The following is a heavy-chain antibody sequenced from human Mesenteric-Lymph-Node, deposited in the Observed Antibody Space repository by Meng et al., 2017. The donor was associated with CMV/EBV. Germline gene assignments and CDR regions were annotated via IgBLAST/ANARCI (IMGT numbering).Heavy chain of an antibody. V-gene: IGHV4-34*01. CDR1: GASFSGYY. Sequence: SETLSLTCAVYGASFSGYYWTWIRQPPGKGLEWIGEINHSGSTNYNPSLKSRVTISVDTSKNQFSLKLRYVTAADTAVYYCARVPQGYCSSASCYHYFDYWGQGTLVTVSS. CDR3: ARVPQGYCSSASCYHYFDY. J-gene: IGHJ4*02. D-gene: IGHD2-2*01. CDR2: INHSGST.